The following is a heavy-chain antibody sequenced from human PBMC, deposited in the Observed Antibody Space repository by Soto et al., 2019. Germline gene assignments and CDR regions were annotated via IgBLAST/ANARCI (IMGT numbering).Heavy chain of an antibody. Sequence: QVQLVESGGGVVQPGRSLRLSCAASGFTFSGYGMHWVRQAPGKGLEWVAVIWYDGSNENYADTVKGRFTISRDNSKNSLYLQMNSLRDEDTAVYYCARRFSSGWYAEYWGQGTLVTVS. J-gene: IGHJ4*02. CDR3: ARRFSSGWYAEY. CDR2: IWYDGSNE. V-gene: IGHV3-33*01. D-gene: IGHD6-19*01. CDR1: GFTFSGYG.